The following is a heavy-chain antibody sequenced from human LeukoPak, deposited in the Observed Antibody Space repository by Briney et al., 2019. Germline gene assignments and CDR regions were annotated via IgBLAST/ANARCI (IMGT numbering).Heavy chain of an antibody. J-gene: IGHJ3*02. D-gene: IGHD2-15*01. V-gene: IGHV1-46*01. CDR3: ARTPGDAFDI. Sequence: GASVKVSCKASGYTFTSYYIHWVRQAPGQGLEWMGIINPSGGSTSHAQKLQGRVTMTTDTSTSTAYMELRSLRSDDTAVYYCARTPGDAFDIWAQGTMVTVSS. CDR1: GYTFTSYY. CDR2: INPSGGST.